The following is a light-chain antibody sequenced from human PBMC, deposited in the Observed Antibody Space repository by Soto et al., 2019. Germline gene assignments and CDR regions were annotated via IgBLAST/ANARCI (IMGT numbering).Light chain of an antibody. Sequence: NFMLTQPHSVSESPGKTVTISFTRSSGSIASNYVQWYQHRPGSAPTTVIYEDDQRPSGVPDRFSASIDSSSNSASLTISGLKTEDEADYYCQSYDSSNQVFGGGTKLTVL. CDR2: EDD. J-gene: IGLJ2*01. CDR3: QSYDSSNQV. V-gene: IGLV6-57*04. CDR1: SGSIASNY.